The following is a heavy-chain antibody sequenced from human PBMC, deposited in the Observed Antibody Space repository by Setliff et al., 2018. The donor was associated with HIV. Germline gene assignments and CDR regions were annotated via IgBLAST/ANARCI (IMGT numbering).Heavy chain of an antibody. D-gene: IGHD1-7*01. J-gene: IGHJ4*02. Sequence: GGSLRLSCAASGFTFDDYAMHWVRQAPGKGLEWVSGISWNGGSTHYADSVKGRFTISRDNSKNSLFLQMNSLRTEDTAFYYCGKDGVITGTTYPDYWGQGTLVTVSS. CDR2: ISWNGGST. CDR1: GFTFDDYA. CDR3: GKDGVITGTTYPDY. V-gene: IGHV3-43*02.